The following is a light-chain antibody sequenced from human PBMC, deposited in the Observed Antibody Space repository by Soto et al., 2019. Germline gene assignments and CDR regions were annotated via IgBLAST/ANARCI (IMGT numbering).Light chain of an antibody. V-gene: IGKV3-11*01. CDR1: QSVHTF. CDR2: GAS. J-gene: IGKJ5*01. CDR3: HQRSNWPPDT. Sequence: EIVFTPSPDTLSLSPGEGASLSCRASQSVHTFLAWYQQKPGQAPRLLIYGASTRATGVPARFSGSGSGTDFTLTISSLEPEDFAVYYCHQRSNWPPDTFGQGTRLEIK.